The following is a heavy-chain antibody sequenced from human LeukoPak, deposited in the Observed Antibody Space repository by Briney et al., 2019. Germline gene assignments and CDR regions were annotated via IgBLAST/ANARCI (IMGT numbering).Heavy chain of an antibody. V-gene: IGHV4-59*01. Sequence: SETLSLTCTVSGGSISSYYWSWIRQPPGKGLEWIGYIYYSGSTYYNPSLKSRVTISVDTSKDQFFLKLSSVTPADTAVYYCARDLQSGPPVGWGQGTLVTVSS. CDR1: GGSISSYY. CDR2: IYYSGST. J-gene: IGHJ4*02. D-gene: IGHD3-16*01. CDR3: ARDLQSGPPVG.